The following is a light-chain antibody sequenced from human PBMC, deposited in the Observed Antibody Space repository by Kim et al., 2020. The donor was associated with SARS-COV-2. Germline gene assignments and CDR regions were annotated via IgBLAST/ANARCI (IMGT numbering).Light chain of an antibody. J-gene: IGKJ4*01. CDR3: QQSYTTPWLS. CDR2: AAS. V-gene: IGKV1-39*01. Sequence: SVGDRVTIACRASQSIGTRLNWYQQRPGKAPKLLIYAASTLQSGVPSRFSGAGSGTDFALTISSLQPEDFATYYCQQSYTTPWLSFGGGTKVDIK. CDR1: QSIGTR.